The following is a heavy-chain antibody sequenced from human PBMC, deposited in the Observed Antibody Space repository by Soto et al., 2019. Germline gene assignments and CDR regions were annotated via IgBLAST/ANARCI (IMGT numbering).Heavy chain of an antibody. J-gene: IGHJ6*02. CDR1: GYTFTSYG. CDR3: ARDQMPSNYYYYGMDV. Sequence: QVQLVQSGAEVKKPGASVKVSCKASGYTFTSYGISWVRQAPGQVLEWMVWISAYNGNTNYAQKLQGRVTMTTDTSTSTAYMEMRSLRSDDTAVYYCARDQMPSNYYYYGMDVWGQGTTVTVSS. D-gene: IGHD2-2*01. CDR2: ISAYNGNT. V-gene: IGHV1-18*01.